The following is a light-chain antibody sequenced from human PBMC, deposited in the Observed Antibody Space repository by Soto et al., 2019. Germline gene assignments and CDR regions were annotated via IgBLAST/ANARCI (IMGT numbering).Light chain of an antibody. CDR3: QQFANSHLI. J-gene: IGKJ4*01. Sequence: EIVMTQSPATLSVSPGERATLSCRASQSVSSNLAWYQQKPGQAPRLLIYGASTRATGIPDRFSGSGSGTDFTLTISRLEPEDFAVYYCQQFANSHLIFGAGTKVDIK. V-gene: IGKV3-20*01. CDR2: GAS. CDR1: QSVSSN.